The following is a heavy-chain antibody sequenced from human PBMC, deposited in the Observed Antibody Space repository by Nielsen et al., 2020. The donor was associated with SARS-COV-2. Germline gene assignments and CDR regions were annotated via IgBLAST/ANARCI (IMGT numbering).Heavy chain of an antibody. CDR3: ARAGVVVVPAAIRYYYYYMDV. CDR2: ISYDGSNK. D-gene: IGHD2-2*02. J-gene: IGHJ6*03. Sequence: WIRQPPGKGLEWVAVISYDGSNKYYADSVKGRFTISRDNSKNTLYLQMNSLRAEDTAVYYCARAGVVVVPAAIRYYYYYMDVWGKGTTVTVSS. V-gene: IGHV3-30-3*01.